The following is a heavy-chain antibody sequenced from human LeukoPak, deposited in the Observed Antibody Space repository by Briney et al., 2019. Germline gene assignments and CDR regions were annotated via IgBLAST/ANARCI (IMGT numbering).Heavy chain of an antibody. CDR1: GFTFSNAW. D-gene: IGHD3-16*01. CDR2: IKSKDAAGTT. CDR3: TSSGGS. J-gene: IGHJ5*02. V-gene: IGHV3-15*07. Sequence: GGSLRLSCAASGFTFSNAWMNWVRQTPGQGLEWVGRIKSKDAAGTTDYAAPVKGRFTISRDDSKNTLYLQMNSLETEDTAVYYCTSSGGSWGQGTLVTVSS.